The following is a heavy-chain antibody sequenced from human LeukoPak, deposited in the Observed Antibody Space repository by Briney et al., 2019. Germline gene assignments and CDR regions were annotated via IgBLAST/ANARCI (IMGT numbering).Heavy chain of an antibody. J-gene: IGHJ3*02. CDR2: IKQDGSEK. V-gene: IGHV3-7*01. D-gene: IGHD4-17*01. CDR3: AKDLSSRYGHDAFDI. Sequence: GGSLRLSCAASGFTFSSYWMSWVRQAPGKGLEWVANIKQDGSEKYYVDSVKGRFTISRDNAKNSLYLQMSSLRAEDTAVYYCAKDLSSRYGHDAFDIWGQGTMVTVSS. CDR1: GFTFSSYW.